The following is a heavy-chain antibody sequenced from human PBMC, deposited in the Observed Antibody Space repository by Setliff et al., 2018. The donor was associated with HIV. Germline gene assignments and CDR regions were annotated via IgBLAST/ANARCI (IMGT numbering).Heavy chain of an antibody. Sequence: SETLSLTCAVSGYSISSGYYWGWIRQPPGKGLEWVGSIYHSGTTYYNPSLKSRVTISVDTSKNQFSLKLSSVTAADTAVYYCATHVLQFLEWLSHFDYWGQGTLVTVSS. CDR2: IYHSGTT. D-gene: IGHD3-3*01. CDR1: GYSISSGYY. CDR3: ATHVLQFLEWLSHFDY. J-gene: IGHJ4*02. V-gene: IGHV4-38-2*01.